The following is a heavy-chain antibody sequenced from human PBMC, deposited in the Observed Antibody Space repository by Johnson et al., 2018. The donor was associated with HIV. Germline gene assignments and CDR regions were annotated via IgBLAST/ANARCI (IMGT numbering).Heavy chain of an antibody. D-gene: IGHD6-19*01. CDR3: AKDEQWLNDAFDI. J-gene: IGHJ3*02. CDR2: ISYDGSNK. V-gene: IGHV3-30*04. Sequence: QMLLVESGGCVVQPGRSLRLSCAASGFTFSSYAMHWVRQAPGKGLEWVAVISYDGSNKYYADSVKGRFTISRDNSENTLYLQMNSLRAEDTAVYYCAKDEQWLNDAFDIWGQGTMVTVSS. CDR1: GFTFSSYA.